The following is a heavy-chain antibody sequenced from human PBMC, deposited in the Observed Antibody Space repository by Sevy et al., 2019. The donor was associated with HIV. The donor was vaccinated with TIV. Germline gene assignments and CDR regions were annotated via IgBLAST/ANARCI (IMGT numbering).Heavy chain of an antibody. CDR3: ARPRANYVDHYFFYAMDV. CDR2: ISYDGSDK. J-gene: IGHJ6*02. V-gene: IGHV3-30-3*01. Sequence: GGSLRLSCAASGFAFSNYYAMHWVRQAPGKGLEWVALISYDGSDKYYADSVKGRFTIPRDNFKNTLFLQMNGLTTEETAVYYCARPRANYVDHYFFYAMDVWGQGTTVTVSS. D-gene: IGHD4-17*01. CDR1: GFAFSNYYA.